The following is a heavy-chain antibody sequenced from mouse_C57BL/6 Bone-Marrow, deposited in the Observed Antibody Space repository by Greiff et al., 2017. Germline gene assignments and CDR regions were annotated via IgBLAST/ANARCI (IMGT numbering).Heavy chain of an antibody. CDR1: GYTFTSYW. D-gene: IGHD2-3*01. Sequence: QVQLQQPGAELVKPGASVKMSCKASGYTFTSYWITWVQQRPGQGLEWIGYITPGSGSTNYNETFKSKATLTVDTSASTAYMKLSSLTSEDYAVDDGAGGDGYYENYWGQGTTLTVSS. CDR2: ITPGSGST. CDR3: AGGDGYYENY. J-gene: IGHJ2*01. V-gene: IGHV1-55*01.